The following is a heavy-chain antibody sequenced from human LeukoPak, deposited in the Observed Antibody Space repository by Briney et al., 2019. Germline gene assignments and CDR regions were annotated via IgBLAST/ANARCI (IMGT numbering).Heavy chain of an antibody. D-gene: IGHD7-27*01. CDR2: ISTYNGNT. CDR3: ATGPGVYFDY. Sequence: GASVKVSCKASGYTFTSYGISWVRQAPGRGLEWMEWISTYNGNTHYAQKLQGRVTMTTDTSTITAYMELRSMRSDDTAVYYCATGPGVYFDYWGQGTLVTVSS. CDR1: GYTFTSYG. J-gene: IGHJ4*02. V-gene: IGHV1-18*01.